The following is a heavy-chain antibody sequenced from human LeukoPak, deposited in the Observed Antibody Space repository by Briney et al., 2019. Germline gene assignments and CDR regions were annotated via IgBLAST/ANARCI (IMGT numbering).Heavy chain of an antibody. CDR2: IYASGST. CDR3: ERGTLWNSGNYPVLNY. V-gene: IGHV4-4*07. Sequence: SETLSLTCTVSGGSISTYFWNWIRQPAGKGLEWIGRIYASGSTNYNPSLKSRVTISVDKSKNQFSLKLSSVTAADTAVYYCERGTLWNSGNYPVLNYWGQGTLVTVSS. J-gene: IGHJ4*02. CDR1: GGSISTYF. D-gene: IGHD3-10*01.